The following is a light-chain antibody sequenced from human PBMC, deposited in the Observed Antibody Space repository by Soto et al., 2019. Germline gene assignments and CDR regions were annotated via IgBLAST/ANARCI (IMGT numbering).Light chain of an antibody. J-gene: IGKJ1*01. CDR3: QHYDGFSWT. CDR2: GTS. CDR1: QSISIW. V-gene: IGKV1-5*03. Sequence: DIPMTQSPSTLSASVGDRVTITCRASQSISIWLAWYQQKPGRAPNLLIYGTSSLESGVPSRFSGSGSGTEFTLTISSLQPDDFATYFCQHYDGFSWTFGQGTKVEIK.